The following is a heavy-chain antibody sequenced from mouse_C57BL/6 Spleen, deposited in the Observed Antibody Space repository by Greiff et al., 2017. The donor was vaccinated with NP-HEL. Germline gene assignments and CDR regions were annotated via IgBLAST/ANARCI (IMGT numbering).Heavy chain of an antibody. J-gene: IGHJ4*01. Sequence: EVHLVESGEGLVKPGGSLKLSCAASGFTFSSYAMSWVRQTPEKRLEWVAYISSGGDYIYYADTVKGRFTISRDNARNTLYLQMSSLKSEDTAMYYCTKNYYGNAMDYWGQGTSVTVSS. CDR3: TKNYYGNAMDY. CDR1: GFTFSSYA. CDR2: ISSGGDYI. V-gene: IGHV5-9-1*02. D-gene: IGHD1-1*01.